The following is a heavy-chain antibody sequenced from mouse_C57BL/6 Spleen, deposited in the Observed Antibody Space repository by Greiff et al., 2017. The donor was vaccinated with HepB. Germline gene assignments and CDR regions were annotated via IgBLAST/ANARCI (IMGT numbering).Heavy chain of an antibody. D-gene: IGHD2-10*02. CDR1: GFTFSSYA. V-gene: IGHV5-4*01. J-gene: IGHJ1*03. CDR2: ISDGGSYT. Sequence: EVQLVESGGGLVKPGGSLKLSCAASGFTFSSYAMSWVRQTPEKRLEWVATISDGGSYTYYPDNVKGRFTISRDNAKNNLYLQMSHLKSEDTAMYDCARYGNDWYFDDWGTGTTVTVSS. CDR3: ARYGNDWYFDD.